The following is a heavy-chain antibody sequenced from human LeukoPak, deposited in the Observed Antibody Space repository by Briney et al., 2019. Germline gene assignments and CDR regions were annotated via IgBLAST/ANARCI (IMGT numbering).Heavy chain of an antibody. CDR2: IYTSGST. CDR1: GGSISSYY. J-gene: IGHJ4*02. V-gene: IGHV4-4*07. D-gene: IGHD6-13*01. CDR3: ARGVSAYSSSWYLYYFDY. Sequence: SETLSLTCTVSGGSISSYYWSWIRQPAGKGLEWIGRIYTSGSTNYNPSLKSRVTMSVDTSKNQFSLKLSSVTAADTAVYYCARGVSAYSSSWYLYYFDYWGQGTLVTVSS.